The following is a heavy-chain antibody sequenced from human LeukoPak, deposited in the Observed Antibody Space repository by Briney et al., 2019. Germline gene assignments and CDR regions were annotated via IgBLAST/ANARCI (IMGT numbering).Heavy chain of an antibody. V-gene: IGHV3-7*01. CDR3: ARNQRRLDY. CDR2: IKQDGSEK. D-gene: IGHD1-14*01. J-gene: IGHJ4*02. Sequence: GGSRRLSCPASGFTFSSYWRSWVRQAPGKGLEWVANIKQDGSEKYYVDSVKGRFTISRDNAKNSLYLQVNSLRAEDTAVYYCARNQRRLDYWGQGTLVTVSS. CDR1: GFTFSSYW.